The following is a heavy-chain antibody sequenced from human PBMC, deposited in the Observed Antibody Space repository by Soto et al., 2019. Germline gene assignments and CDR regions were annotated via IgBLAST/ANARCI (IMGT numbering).Heavy chain of an antibody. J-gene: IGHJ4*02. CDR1: GYYFTIYL. D-gene: IGHD3-22*01. V-gene: IGHV5-51*01. CDR2: IYPGDSDT. Sequence: PGASLNSSCNGSGYYFTIYLIGWVRQLPGKGLEWMGIIYPGDSDTRYSPSFQGQVTISADKSISTAYLQWSSLKASDTAMYYCARLNYYDSSGYNDYWGQGTLVTVSS. CDR3: ARLNYYDSSGYNDY.